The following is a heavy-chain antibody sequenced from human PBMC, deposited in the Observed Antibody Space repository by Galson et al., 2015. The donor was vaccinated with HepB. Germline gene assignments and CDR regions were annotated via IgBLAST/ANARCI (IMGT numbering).Heavy chain of an antibody. V-gene: IGHV1-69*13. J-gene: IGHJ4*02. CDR1: GGTFSSYA. Sequence: SVKVSCKASGGTFSSYAISWVRQAPGQGLEWMGGIIPIFGTANYAQKFQGRVTITADESTSTAYMELSSLRSEDTAVYYCARGGYCSGGSCYMRDGLDYWGQGTLVAVSS. CDR3: ARGGYCSGGSCYMRDGLDY. D-gene: IGHD2-15*01. CDR2: IIPIFGTA.